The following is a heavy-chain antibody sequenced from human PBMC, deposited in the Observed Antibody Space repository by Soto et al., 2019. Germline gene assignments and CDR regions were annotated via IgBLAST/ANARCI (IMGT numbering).Heavy chain of an antibody. CDR1: GGSISSYY. V-gene: IGHV4-59*08. D-gene: IGHD6-13*01. CDR3: ARRDSSRWSYFDY. CDR2: IYYSGST. J-gene: IGHJ4*02. Sequence: PSETLSLTCTVSGGSISSYYWSWIRQPPGKGLEWIGYIYYSGSTNYNPSLKSRVTISVDTSKNQFSLKLSSVTAADTAVYYCARRDSSRWSYFDYWGQGTLVTVSS.